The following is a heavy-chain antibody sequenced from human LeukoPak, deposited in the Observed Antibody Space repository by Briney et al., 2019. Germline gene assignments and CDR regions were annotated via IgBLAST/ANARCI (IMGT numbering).Heavy chain of an antibody. CDR3: AKSEEEEAFDY. J-gene: IGHJ4*02. CDR1: GFTFSSYG. CDR2: ISYDGSNK. Sequence: PGGSLRLSCAASGFTFSSYGMHWVRQAPGKGLEWVAVISYDGSNKYYADSVKGRFIISRDNSKNTLYLQMNSLRAEDTAVYYCAKSEEEEAFDYWGQGTLVTVSS. V-gene: IGHV3-30*18.